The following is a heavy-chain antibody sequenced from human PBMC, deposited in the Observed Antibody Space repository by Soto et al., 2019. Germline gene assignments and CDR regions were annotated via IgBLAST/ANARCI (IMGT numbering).Heavy chain of an antibody. J-gene: IGHJ4*02. CDR1: GFSLNTRGVG. CDR3: AHRRGDLLTGHYYFDY. CDR2: ISLDGEK. Sequence: ITLKESGPTLVKPTQTLTLTCTFSGFSLNTRGVGVGWIRQPPGKALEWLALISLDGEKRYSPSLKSRLTTTKDTSENQVVLTMTNMDPVDTATYYCAHRRGDLLTGHYYFDYWGQGTLVTVSS. V-gene: IGHV2-5*02. D-gene: IGHD3-9*01.